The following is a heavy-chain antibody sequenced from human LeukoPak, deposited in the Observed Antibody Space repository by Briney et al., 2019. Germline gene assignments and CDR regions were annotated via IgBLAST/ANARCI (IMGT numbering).Heavy chain of an antibody. D-gene: IGHD3-16*01. Sequence: SETLSLTCAVYGGSFSGYYWSWIRQPPGKGLEWIGYIYYSGSTNYNPSLKSRVTISVDTSKNQFSLKLSSVTAADTAVYYCARDMKSEGWFDPWGQGTLVTVSS. V-gene: IGHV4-59*01. J-gene: IGHJ5*02. CDR1: GGSFSGYY. CDR2: IYYSGST. CDR3: ARDMKSEGWFDP.